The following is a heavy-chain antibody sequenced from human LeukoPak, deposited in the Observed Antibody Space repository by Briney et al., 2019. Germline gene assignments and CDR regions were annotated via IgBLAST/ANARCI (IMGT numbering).Heavy chain of an antibody. D-gene: IGHD4-17*01. CDR3: ARATGWSTVPTYDAFDV. CDR1: GYTFTGYY. CDR2: INPNSGGT. V-gene: IGHV1-2*02. J-gene: IGHJ3*01. Sequence: ASVKVSCKASGYTFTGYYMHWVRQAPGQGLEWTGWINPNSGGTNYAQKFQGRVTMTRDTSISTAYMELSRLRSDDTAIYYCARATGWSTVPTYDAFDVWGQGTMVTVSS.